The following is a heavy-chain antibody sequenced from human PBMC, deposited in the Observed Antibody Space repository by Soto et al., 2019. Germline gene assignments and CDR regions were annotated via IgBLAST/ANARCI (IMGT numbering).Heavy chain of an antibody. J-gene: IGHJ6*02. D-gene: IGHD3-10*01. CDR3: ARGKGFGKDYYYYYGMDV. Sequence: GGSLRLSCAASGFTFSSYWMHWVRQAPGKGLVWVSRINSDGSSTSYADSVKGRFTISRDNAKNTLYLQMNSLRAEDTAVYYCARGKGFGKDYYYYYGMDVWGQGTTVTVSS. CDR1: GFTFSSYW. V-gene: IGHV3-74*01. CDR2: INSDGSST.